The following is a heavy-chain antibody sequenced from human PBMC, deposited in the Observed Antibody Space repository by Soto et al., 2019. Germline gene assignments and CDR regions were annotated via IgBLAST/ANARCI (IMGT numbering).Heavy chain of an antibody. CDR3: ARCVSGWYHDY. Sequence: SETLSLTCTVSGGSITSGDYYWSWIRQPPGKGLEWIGYIYYSGSSYYNPSLKSRVTMSVDTSKNQLSLKLNSVTAADTAVYYCARCVSGWYHDYWGQGTLVTV. CDR2: IYYSGSS. J-gene: IGHJ4*02. D-gene: IGHD6-19*01. V-gene: IGHV4-30-4*01. CDR1: GGSITSGDYY.